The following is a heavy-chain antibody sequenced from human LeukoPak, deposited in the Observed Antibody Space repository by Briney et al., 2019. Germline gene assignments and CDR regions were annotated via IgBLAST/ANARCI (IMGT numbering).Heavy chain of an antibody. V-gene: IGHV3-74*01. D-gene: IGHD7-27*01. CDR3: ARDRNWGAYDI. Sequence: GGSLRLSCAASGFTFSSYWMHWVRQAPGKGLVWVSRINSDGGSTSYTDSVKGRFTISRDNAKNTLYLQMNSLRAEDTAIYYCARDRNWGAYDIWGQGTMVTVSS. J-gene: IGHJ3*02. CDR1: GFTFSSYW. CDR2: INSDGGST.